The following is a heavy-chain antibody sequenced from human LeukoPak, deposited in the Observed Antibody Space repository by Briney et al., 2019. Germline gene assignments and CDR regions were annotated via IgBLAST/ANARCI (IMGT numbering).Heavy chain of an antibody. Sequence: PGGSLRLSCAASGFTFSSYAMHWVRQAPGKGLEWVAVISYDGSNKYYADSVKGRFTISRDNSKNTLYLQMNSLRAEDTAVYYCARDGPSIATRYYFDYWGQGTLVTVSS. CDR3: ARDGPSIATRYYFDY. D-gene: IGHD6-6*01. CDR1: GFTFSSYA. V-gene: IGHV3-30-3*01. CDR2: ISYDGSNK. J-gene: IGHJ4*02.